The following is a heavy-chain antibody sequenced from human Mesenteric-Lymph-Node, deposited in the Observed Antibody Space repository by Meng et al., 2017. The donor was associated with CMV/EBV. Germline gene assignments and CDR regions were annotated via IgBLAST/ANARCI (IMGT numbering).Heavy chain of an antibody. CDR2: IYSGGSST. Sequence: ETLSLTCAASGFTFSSYAMSWVRQAPGKGLEWVSVIYSGGSSTYYADSVKGRFTISRDNSKNTLYLQMNSLRAEDTAVYYCAKGRPRVLYYFDYWGQGTLVTVSS. J-gene: IGHJ4*02. CDR1: GFTFSSYA. V-gene: IGHV3-23*03. D-gene: IGHD6-6*01. CDR3: AKGRPRVLYYFDY.